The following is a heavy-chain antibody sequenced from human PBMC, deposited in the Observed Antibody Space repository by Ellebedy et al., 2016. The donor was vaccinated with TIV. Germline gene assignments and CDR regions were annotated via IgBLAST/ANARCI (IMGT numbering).Heavy chain of an antibody. J-gene: IGHJ5*02. CDR3: ARDVGTHGQKWFDP. Sequence: MPSETLSLTCTVSDGSISNYYWSWIRQPPGKGLEWIGHSFYTWYINYNPSLKSRLSMSVDTSKNQLSLSLTSVTAADSAAYYCARDVGTHGQKWFDPWGQGILVTVAS. V-gene: IGHV4-59*01. CDR2: SFYTWYI. CDR1: DGSISNYY. D-gene: IGHD7-27*01.